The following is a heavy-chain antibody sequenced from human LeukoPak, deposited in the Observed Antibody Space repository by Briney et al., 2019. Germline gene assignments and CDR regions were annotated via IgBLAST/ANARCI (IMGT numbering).Heavy chain of an antibody. CDR3: AKNQSGWGWSAFDI. J-gene: IGHJ3*02. CDR2: MNPNSGNT. CDR1: GYTFTSYD. Sequence: ASVKVSCKASGYTFTSYDINWVRQATGQGLEWMGWMNPNSGNTGYAQKFQGRVTMTRNTSISTAYMELTSLRAEDTAVYYCAKNQSGWGWSAFDIWGQGTMVTVSS. D-gene: IGHD7-27*01. V-gene: IGHV1-8*01.